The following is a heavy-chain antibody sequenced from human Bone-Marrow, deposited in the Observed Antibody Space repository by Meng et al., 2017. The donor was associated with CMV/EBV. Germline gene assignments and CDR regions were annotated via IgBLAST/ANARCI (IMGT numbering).Heavy chain of an antibody. D-gene: IGHD6-6*01. CDR3: ARGSPSISFYY. J-gene: IGHJ4*02. Sequence: SETLSSTCTVSGGSISSSSYYWSWIRQPPGKGLEWIGSIYYSGITYYNPSLKSRVTISVDTSKNQFSLKLSSVTAAVTAVYYCARGSPSISFYYWGQGTLVTVSS. V-gene: IGHV4-39*01. CDR2: IYYSGIT. CDR1: GGSISSSSYY.